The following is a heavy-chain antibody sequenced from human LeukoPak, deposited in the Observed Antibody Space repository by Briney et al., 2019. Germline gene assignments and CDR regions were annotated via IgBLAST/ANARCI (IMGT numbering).Heavy chain of an antibody. V-gene: IGHV1-2*02. J-gene: IGHJ4*02. CDR3: ARSLQRWIQLWFDY. CDR2: INPNSGGT. Sequence: ASVKVSCKASGYTFTGYYMHWVRQAPGQGLEWMGWINPNSGGTNYAQKFQGRVTMTRDTSISTAYMELSRLRSDDTAVYYCARSLQRWIQLWFDYWGQGTLVTVSS. D-gene: IGHD5-18*01. CDR1: GYTFTGYY.